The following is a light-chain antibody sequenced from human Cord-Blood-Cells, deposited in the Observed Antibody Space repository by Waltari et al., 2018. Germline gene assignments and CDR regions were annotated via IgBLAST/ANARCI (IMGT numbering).Light chain of an antibody. CDR2: DVS. V-gene: IGLV2-14*01. CDR1: SRDVGGSNY. Sequence: QSALTQPASVSGSPGQSITPSCPGTSRDVGGSNYVSWYQQHPGKAPKLMIYDVSNRHSGVSNRFSGSKSGNTASLTISGLQAEDEADYYCCSYAGSSTWVFGGGTKLTVL. CDR3: CSYAGSSTWV. J-gene: IGLJ3*02.